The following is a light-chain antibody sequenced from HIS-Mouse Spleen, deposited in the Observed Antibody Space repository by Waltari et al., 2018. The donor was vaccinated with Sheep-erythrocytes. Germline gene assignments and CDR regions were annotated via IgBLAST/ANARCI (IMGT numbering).Light chain of an antibody. CDR1: SRDVGGYNY. CDR3: SSYTSSSTWV. CDR2: EVS. Sequence: LTQPPSVSGSPGQSITISCTGTSRDVGGYNYVSWYQQHPGKAPKLMIYEVSNRPSGVSNRFSGSKSGNTASLTISGLQAEDEADYYCSSYTSSSTWVFGGGTKLTVL. J-gene: IGLJ3*02. V-gene: IGLV2-14*01.